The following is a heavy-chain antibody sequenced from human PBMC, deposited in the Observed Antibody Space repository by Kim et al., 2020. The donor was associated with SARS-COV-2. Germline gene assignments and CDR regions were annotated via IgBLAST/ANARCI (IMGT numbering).Heavy chain of an antibody. CDR2: IYYSGST. CDR1: GGSISSSSYY. J-gene: IGHJ4*02. CDR3: ARRRIVVGDLDY. D-gene: IGHD3-22*01. Sequence: SETLSLTCTVSGGSISSSSYYWGWIRQPPGKGLEWIGSIYYSGSTYYNPSLKSRVTISVDTSKNQFSLKLSSVTAADTAVYYCARRRIVVGDLDYWGQGTLVTVSS. V-gene: IGHV4-39*01.